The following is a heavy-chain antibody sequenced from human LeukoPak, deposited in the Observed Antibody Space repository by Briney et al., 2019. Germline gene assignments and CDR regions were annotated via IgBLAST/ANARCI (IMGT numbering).Heavy chain of an antibody. D-gene: IGHD2-21*02. CDR2: IYYSGST. V-gene: IGHV4-30-4*08. Sequence: SETLSLTCTVSGGSISSGDYYWSWIRQPPGKGLEWIGYIYYSGSTYYNPSLKSRVTISVDTSKNQFSLKLSSVTAADTAVYYCARGKVAHIVVVTATEGAFDIWGQGTMVTVSS. CDR3: ARGKVAHIVVVTATEGAFDI. CDR1: GGSISSGDYY. J-gene: IGHJ3*02.